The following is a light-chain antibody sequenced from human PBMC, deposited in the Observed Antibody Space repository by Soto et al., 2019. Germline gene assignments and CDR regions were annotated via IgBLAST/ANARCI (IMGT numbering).Light chain of an antibody. Sequence: QSALTQPASVSGSPGQSITISCTGTSSDVGAFNYVSWYLQYPGKAPKLMIYEVGNRPSGVSNRFSDSKSGNTASLTISWLQAEDEADYYCCSYASGSIYVFGTGTKVTVL. V-gene: IGLV2-14*01. J-gene: IGLJ1*01. CDR2: EVG. CDR1: SSDVGAFNY. CDR3: CSYASGSIYV.